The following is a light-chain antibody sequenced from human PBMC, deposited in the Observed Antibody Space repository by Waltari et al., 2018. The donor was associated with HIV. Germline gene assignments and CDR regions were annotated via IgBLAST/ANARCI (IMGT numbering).Light chain of an antibody. CDR3: SSYTSSITYV. CDR2: DAG. J-gene: IGLJ1*01. CDR1: SNDIGSSNY. V-gene: IGLV2-14*03. Sequence: QSALTQPASVSGSPGQSITISCTGTSNDIGSSNYVSWHQQHPGEAPKPIIPDAGDRPEGIPNRFSGSKSGNTASLTISCLQTEDEADYYCSSYTSSITYVFGSGTRVTVL.